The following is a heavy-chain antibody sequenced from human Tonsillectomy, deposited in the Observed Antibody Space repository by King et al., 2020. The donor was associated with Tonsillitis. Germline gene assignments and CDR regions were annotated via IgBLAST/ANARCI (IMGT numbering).Heavy chain of an antibody. CDR1: GFTFSSYA. Sequence: VQLVESGGGLVQPGGSLRLSCSASGFTFSSYAMHWVRQAPGKGLEYVSGISSNGGSTYYADSVKGRFTISRDNSKNTLCLQMSSLRAEDTAVYYCVKVTLDNRSGWPYWGQGTLVTVSS. CDR2: ISSNGGST. CDR3: VKVTLDNRSGWPY. J-gene: IGHJ4*02. D-gene: IGHD6-19*01. V-gene: IGHV3-64D*06.